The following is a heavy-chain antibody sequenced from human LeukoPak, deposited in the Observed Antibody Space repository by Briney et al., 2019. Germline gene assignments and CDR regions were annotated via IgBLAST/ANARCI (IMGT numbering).Heavy chain of an antibody. CDR1: GSNFDDYD. Sequence: GGSLRLSCAPSGSNFDDYDMSWVRQVTGKAREWVAGVISGGVNTGYVDSVKGRIAISTDNTKNSLFLQMDGLRTEDTALSYCVRVPFCSSTIRCSFEDWFDPWGEGTLVTVSS. D-gene: IGHD2-2*01. CDR3: VRVPFCSSTIRCSFEDWFDP. V-gene: IGHV3-20*04. J-gene: IGHJ5*02. CDR2: VISGGVNT.